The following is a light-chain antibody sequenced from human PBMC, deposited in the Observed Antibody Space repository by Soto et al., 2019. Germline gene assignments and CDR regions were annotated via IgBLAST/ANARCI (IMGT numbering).Light chain of an antibody. V-gene: IGKV3-20*01. J-gene: IGKJ4*01. Sequence: DIVLTQSPGTLSLSPGERATLSCRASKTFASNYLAWYQQRPGRAPTLLIYGTSTRALGVPARFVASGSGTDFTLTITRLDPDDFAVYICQQYGDSPPTFGGGT. CDR3: QQYGDSPPT. CDR1: KTFASNY. CDR2: GTS.